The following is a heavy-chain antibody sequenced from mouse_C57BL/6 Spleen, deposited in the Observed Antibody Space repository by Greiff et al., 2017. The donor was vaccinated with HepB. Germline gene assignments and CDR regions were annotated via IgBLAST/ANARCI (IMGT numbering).Heavy chain of an antibody. CDR3: ARLYLWYFDV. CDR1: GFTFSSYT. V-gene: IGHV5-9*01. J-gene: IGHJ1*03. Sequence: EVKVIESGGGLVKPGGSLKLSCAASGFTFSSYTMSWVRQTPEKRLEWVATISGGGGNTYYPDSVKGRFTISRDNAKNTLYLQMSSLRSEDTALYYCARLYLWYFDVWGTGTTVTVSS. CDR2: ISGGGGNT. D-gene: IGHD5-5*01.